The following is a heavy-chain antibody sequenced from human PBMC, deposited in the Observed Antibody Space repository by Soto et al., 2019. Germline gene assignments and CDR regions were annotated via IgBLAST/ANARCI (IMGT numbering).Heavy chain of an antibody. J-gene: IGHJ4*02. D-gene: IGHD3-10*01. CDR1: GYTFSSIG. CDR2: ISPHKDDT. CDR3: ARDLDGSGSYFTNY. V-gene: IGHV1-18*01. Sequence: ASVKVSCKTSGYTFSSIGISWVRQAPGQGLEWMGWISPHKDDTYYAQRLQGRVTMTTDTSTNTAYMELRSLRSDDTAVYFCARDLDGSGSYFTNYWGPGTLVTVSS.